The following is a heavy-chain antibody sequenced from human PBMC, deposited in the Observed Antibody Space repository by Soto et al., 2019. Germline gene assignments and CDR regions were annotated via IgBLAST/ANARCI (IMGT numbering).Heavy chain of an antibody. CDR3: AKDMEESSSPENYYYYYGMDV. D-gene: IGHD6-6*01. CDR1: GFTFDDYT. CDR2: ISWDGGST. V-gene: IGHV3-43*01. Sequence: PGGSLRLSCAASGFTFDDYTMHWVRQAPGKGLEWVSLISWDGGSTYYADSVKGRFTISRDNSKNSLYLQMNSLRTEDTALYYCAKDMEESSSPENYYYYYGMDVWGLGTTVTVSS. J-gene: IGHJ6*02.